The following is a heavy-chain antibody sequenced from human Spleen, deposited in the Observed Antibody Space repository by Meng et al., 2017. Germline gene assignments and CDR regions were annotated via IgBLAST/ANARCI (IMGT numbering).Heavy chain of an antibody. CDR1: GGSISSGGYY. V-gene: IGHV4-31*03. CDR3: ARDRNDYGSHYFDY. J-gene: IGHJ4*02. D-gene: IGHD4-17*01. Sequence: QVQLQESGPGLGKPSQTPSLTCTVSGGSISSGGYYWSWIRQHPGKGLEWIGYIYHSGSTYYNPSLKSRVTISVDTSKNQFSLKLSSVTAADTAVYYCARDRNDYGSHYFDYWGQGTLVTVSS. CDR2: IYHSGST.